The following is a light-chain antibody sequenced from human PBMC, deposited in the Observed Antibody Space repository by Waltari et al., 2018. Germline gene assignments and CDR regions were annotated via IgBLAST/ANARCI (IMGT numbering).Light chain of an antibody. CDR3: QVWDSSGDHVVA. J-gene: IGLJ2*01. V-gene: IGLV3-21*01. Sequence: SYVLSQPPSLSVAPGQTAKITCGGNDIASRSVNWYQQEPGQAPVLVIFNDDYRPSGSPERGSASNSGNTATLTISGVEDGDEADYYCQVWDSSGDHVVAFGGGTKLTVL. CDR2: NDD. CDR1: DIASRS.